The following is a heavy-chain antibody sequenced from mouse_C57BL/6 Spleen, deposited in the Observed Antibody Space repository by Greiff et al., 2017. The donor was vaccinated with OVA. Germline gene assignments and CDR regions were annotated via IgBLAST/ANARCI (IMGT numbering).Heavy chain of an antibody. CDR3: ARFLPIYDGYPGAMDY. CDR2: ISSGSSTI. V-gene: IGHV5-17*01. Sequence: EVQLVESGGGLVKPGGSLKLSCAASGFTFSDYGMHWVRQAPEKGLEWVAYISSGSSTIYYADTVKGRFTISRDNAKNTLFLQMTSLRSEDTAMYYGARFLPIYDGYPGAMDYWGQGTSVTVSS. CDR1: GFTFSDYG. D-gene: IGHD2-3*01. J-gene: IGHJ4*01.